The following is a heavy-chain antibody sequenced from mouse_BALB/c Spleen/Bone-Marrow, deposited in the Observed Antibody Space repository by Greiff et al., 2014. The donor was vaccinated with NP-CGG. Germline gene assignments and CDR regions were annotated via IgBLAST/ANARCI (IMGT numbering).Heavy chain of an antibody. Sequence: LVKTGASVKISCKASGYSLTGYYIHWVKQSHGKSLEWIGYISCYNGATSYNQKFKGKATFTVDTSSSTAYMQFNSLTSEASSVHYCARVGYGSAFYFDYWGQGTTLTVSS. CDR1: GYSLTGYY. D-gene: IGHD1-1*01. J-gene: IGHJ2*01. V-gene: IGHV1S34*01. CDR3: ARVGYGSAFYFDY. CDR2: ISCYNGAT.